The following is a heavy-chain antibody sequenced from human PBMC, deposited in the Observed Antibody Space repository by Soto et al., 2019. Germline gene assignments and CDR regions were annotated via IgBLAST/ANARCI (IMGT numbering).Heavy chain of an antibody. Sequence: EXVSGKASGYTFIDYYMHWGLQAPGQGLEWMGWINPNGGGTNFAQKLQGRVTMTGDTSISTAYMELSSLRSDDTAVYYCARDNNQDQYYQGMDVWGQGTTVTVSS. CDR1: GYTFIDYY. CDR2: INPNGGGT. D-gene: IGHD1-1*01. J-gene: IGHJ6*02. CDR3: ARDNNQDQYYQGMDV. V-gene: IGHV1-2*02.